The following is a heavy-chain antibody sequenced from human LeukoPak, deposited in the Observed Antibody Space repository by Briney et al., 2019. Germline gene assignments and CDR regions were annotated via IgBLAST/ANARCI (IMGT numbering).Heavy chain of an antibody. J-gene: IGHJ4*02. CDR2: FYYSGST. V-gene: IGHV4-30-4*01. D-gene: IGHD3-9*01. CDR3: ARARGYDILTGYHRPFDY. CDR1: GXSISSGDYY. Sequence: SQTLSLTCTVSGXSISSGDYYWSWIRQPPGKGLEWMGYFYYSGSTYYNPSLKSRVTISVDTSKNQFSLKLSSVTAADTAVYYCARARGYDILTGYHRPFDYWGQGTLVTVSS.